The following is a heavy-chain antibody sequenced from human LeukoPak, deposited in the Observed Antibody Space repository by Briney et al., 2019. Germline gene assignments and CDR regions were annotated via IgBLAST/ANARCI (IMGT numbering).Heavy chain of an antibody. V-gene: IGHV4-39*01. Sequence: SSGTLSLTCTVSGGPISSSSYYWGWIRQPPGKGLEWIGSIYYSGSTYYNPSLKSRVTISVDTSKNQCSLKLSSVSAPDTTGYYCARRTVTTVAFDISGHGKMVTVSS. CDR3: ARRTVTTVAFDI. D-gene: IGHD4-17*01. CDR2: IYYSGST. CDR1: GGPISSSSYY. J-gene: IGHJ3*02.